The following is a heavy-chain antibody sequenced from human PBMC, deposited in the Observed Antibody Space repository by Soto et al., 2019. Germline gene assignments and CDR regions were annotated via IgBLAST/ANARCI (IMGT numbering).Heavy chain of an antibody. Sequence: QVQLVESGGGVVQPGRSLRLSCAASGFTFSHYGIHWLRQAPGKGLEWLAVISYDGSNKPYADSVKGPFTVSKDNSKKTLYLQMNSPRAEDTAVYFCARYSGKYQGPIDYWGQATLVTVSS. CDR2: ISYDGSNK. CDR1: GFTFSHYG. J-gene: IGHJ4*02. CDR3: ARYSGKYQGPIDY. D-gene: IGHD1-26*01. V-gene: IGHV3-30*03.